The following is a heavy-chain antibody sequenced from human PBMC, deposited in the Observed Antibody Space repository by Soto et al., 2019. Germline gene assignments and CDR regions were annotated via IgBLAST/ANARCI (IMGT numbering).Heavy chain of an antibody. Sequence: ASVKVSCKASGYTFTGNYIHWVRQAPGQGLEWMGRTNPNSGGTNYAQKFQDWVTMTRDTSISTAYMELSRLRSDDTAVYYCARVNDGSSLFDYWGQGTLVTVSS. V-gene: IGHV1-2*04. CDR2: TNPNSGGT. CDR1: GYTFTGNY. D-gene: IGHD1-26*01. CDR3: ARVNDGSSLFDY. J-gene: IGHJ4*02.